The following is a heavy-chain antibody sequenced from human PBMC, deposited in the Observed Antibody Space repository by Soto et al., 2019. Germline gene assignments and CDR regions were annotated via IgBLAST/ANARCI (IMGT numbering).Heavy chain of an antibody. CDR3: ARDLQGVVVVPAAPETYYYYGMDV. CDR1: GFTFSSYA. Sequence: TGGSLRLSCAASGFTFSSYAMHWVRQAPGKWLEWVAVISYDGSNRYYADSVKGRFTISRDKAKNSLYLQMNSLRAEETAVYYCARDLQGVVVVPAAPETYYYYGMDVWGQGTTVTVSS. V-gene: IGHV3-30-3*01. J-gene: IGHJ6*02. CDR2: ISYDGSNR. D-gene: IGHD2-2*01.